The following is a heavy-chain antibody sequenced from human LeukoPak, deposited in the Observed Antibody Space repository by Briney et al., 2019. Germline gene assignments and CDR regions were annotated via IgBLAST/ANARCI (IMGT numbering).Heavy chain of an antibody. Sequence: GGSLRLSCAASGFTFSSYSMNWVRQAPGKGLEWVSSISSSSSYIYYADSVKGRFTISRDNAKNSLYLQMNSLRAGDTAVYYCARDRSSGGSCYSHWGQGTLVTVSP. CDR3: ARDRSSGGSCYSH. J-gene: IGHJ4*02. CDR1: GFTFSSYS. CDR2: ISSSSSYI. V-gene: IGHV3-21*01. D-gene: IGHD2-15*01.